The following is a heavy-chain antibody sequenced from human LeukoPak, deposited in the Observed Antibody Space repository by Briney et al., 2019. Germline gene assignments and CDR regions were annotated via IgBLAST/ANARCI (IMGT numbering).Heavy chain of an antibody. CDR2: IIPIFGTA. CDR1: GATFSSYA. V-gene: IGHV1-69*13. Sequence: GASVKVSCEASGATFSSYAISWVRQAPGQGLEWMGGIIPIFGTANYAQKFQGRVTITADESTSTAYMELSSLRSEDTAVYYCARDHRKVAGSHHLDYWGQGTLVTVSS. CDR3: ARDHRKVAGSHHLDY. D-gene: IGHD6-19*01. J-gene: IGHJ4*02.